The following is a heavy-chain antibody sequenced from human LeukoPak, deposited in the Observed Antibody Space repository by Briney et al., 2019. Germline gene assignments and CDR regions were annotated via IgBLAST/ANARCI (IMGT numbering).Heavy chain of an antibody. J-gene: IGHJ6*03. CDR2: IRHDGSNK. CDR1: GFTFSSYG. V-gene: IGHV3-30*02. Sequence: GGSLRLSCAASGFTFSSYGMHWVRQAPGKGLEWVAFIRHDGSNKYYADSVKGRFTISRDNSKNTLYLQMNSLRAEDTAVYYCAKEGEVVGATRGWAWLNYYYYYMDVWGKGTTVTISS. D-gene: IGHD1-26*01. CDR3: AKEGEVVGATRGWAWLNYYYYYMDV.